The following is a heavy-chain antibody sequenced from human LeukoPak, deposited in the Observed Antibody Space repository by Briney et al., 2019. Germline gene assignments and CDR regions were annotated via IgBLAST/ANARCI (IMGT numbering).Heavy chain of an antibody. CDR2: ISSSSSYI. CDR1: GFTFSSYS. J-gene: IGHJ4*02. Sequence: KPGGSLRLSCAASGFTFSSYSMNWVRQAPGKGLEWVSSISSSSSYIYYADSVKGRFTISRDNSKNTLYLQMNSLRAEDTAVYYCAKDGPLNTFDYWGQGTLVTVSS. V-gene: IGHV3-21*01. CDR3: AKDGPLNTFDY.